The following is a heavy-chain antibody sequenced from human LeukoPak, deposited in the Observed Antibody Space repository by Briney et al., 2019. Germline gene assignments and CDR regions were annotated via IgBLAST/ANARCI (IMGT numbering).Heavy chain of an antibody. CDR2: IYYSGST. CDR3: ARGTRIPGYCSGGSCFNWFDP. V-gene: IGHV4-39*01. Sequence: SETLSLTCTVSGGSISSSSYHWGWIRQPPGKGLEWIGSIYYSGSTYYNPSLKSRVTISVATSKNQFSLKLSSVTAADTAVYYCARGTRIPGYCSGGSCFNWFDPWGQGTLVTVSS. J-gene: IGHJ5*02. CDR1: GGSISSSSYH. D-gene: IGHD2-15*01.